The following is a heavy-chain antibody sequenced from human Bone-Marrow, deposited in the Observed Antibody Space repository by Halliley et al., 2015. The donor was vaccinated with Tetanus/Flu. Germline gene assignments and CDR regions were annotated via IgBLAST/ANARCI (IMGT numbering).Heavy chain of an antibody. CDR3: ARDVDSGTSGSLYS. CDR2: ISGSCWHT. D-gene: IGHD6-19*01. V-gene: IGHV3-21*01. Sequence: VSSISGSCWHTYFGGSVKGRFTISRDDAKASVFLQMNSLRAEDAAVYYCARDVDSGTSGSLYSWGLGTLVTVSP. J-gene: IGHJ5*02.